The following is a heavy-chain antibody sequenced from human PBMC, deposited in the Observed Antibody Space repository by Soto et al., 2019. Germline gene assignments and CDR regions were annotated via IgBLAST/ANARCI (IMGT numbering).Heavy chain of an antibody. CDR3: TTDPATTVTNPYFAIDV. CDR2: INPIGGST. CDR1: GYDFTSHY. Sequence: ASVKVSCKASGYDFTSHYMHWVRQAPGQGLEWMGIINPIGGSTNYAQKFQGRVTMTRDTSTSTVYMEMNSLTTEDTALYYCTTDPATTVTNPYFAIDVWGQGTMVTVSS. D-gene: IGHD4-17*01. V-gene: IGHV1-46*01. J-gene: IGHJ6*02.